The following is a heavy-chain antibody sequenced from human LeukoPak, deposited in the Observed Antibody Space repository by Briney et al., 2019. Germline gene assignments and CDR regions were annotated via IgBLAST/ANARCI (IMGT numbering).Heavy chain of an antibody. J-gene: IGHJ6*02. CDR1: GYTFTSHY. V-gene: IGHV1-2*02. D-gene: IGHD2-21*02. CDR3: ARGDPNFYYYGMDV. CDR2: INPNSGGT. Sequence: ASVKVSCKAFGYTFTSHYMHWVRQAPGQGLEWMGWINPNSGGTNYAQKFQGRVTMTRDTSISTAYMELSRLRSDDTAVYYCARGDPNFYYYGMDVWGQGTTVTVSS.